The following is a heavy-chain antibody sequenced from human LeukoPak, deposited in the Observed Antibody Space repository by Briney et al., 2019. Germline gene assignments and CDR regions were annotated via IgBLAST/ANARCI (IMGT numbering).Heavy chain of an antibody. Sequence: GRSLSLSCAASGFTFSSYGMHWVRQAPGKGLEWVAFIRYDGSNKYYADSVKGRFTISRDNAKNSLYLQMNSLRAEDTAVYYCAREGVTMTYFPTHEYYYGSPLFDYWGQGTLVTVSS. CDR1: GFTFSSYG. V-gene: IGHV3-33*08. J-gene: IGHJ4*02. CDR3: AREGVTMTYFPTHEYYYGSPLFDY. D-gene: IGHD3-22*01. CDR2: IRYDGSNK.